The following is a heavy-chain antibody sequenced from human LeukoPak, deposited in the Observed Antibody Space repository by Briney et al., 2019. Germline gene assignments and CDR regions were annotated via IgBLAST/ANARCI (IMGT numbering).Heavy chain of an antibody. CDR1: GFPFNNHW. V-gene: IGHV3-7*03. J-gene: IGHJ4*02. D-gene: IGHD1/OR15-1a*01. CDR2: MNQDGSGK. CDR3: ARYLNKTFDF. Sequence: PGGSLRHSCAASGFPFNNHWMTWVRQAPGYGLEWVAHMNQDGSGKYYAASVKGRFTISRDNAKNSLYLQMNNLRVDDTAVYYCARYLNKTFDFRGQGTLVTVSS.